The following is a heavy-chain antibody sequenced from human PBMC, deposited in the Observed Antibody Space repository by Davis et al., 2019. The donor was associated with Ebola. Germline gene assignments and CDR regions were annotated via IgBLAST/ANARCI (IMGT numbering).Heavy chain of an antibody. V-gene: IGHV5-51*01. Sequence: GESLKISCKGSGYSFTSYWIGWVRQMPGKGLEWMGIIYPGDSDTRYSPSFPGQVTISADKSISTAYLQWSSLKASDTAMYYCARAGRYSGSYYNWYFDLWGRGTLVTVSS. J-gene: IGHJ2*01. CDR3: ARAGRYSGSYYNWYFDL. D-gene: IGHD1-26*01. CDR2: IYPGDSDT. CDR1: GYSFTSYW.